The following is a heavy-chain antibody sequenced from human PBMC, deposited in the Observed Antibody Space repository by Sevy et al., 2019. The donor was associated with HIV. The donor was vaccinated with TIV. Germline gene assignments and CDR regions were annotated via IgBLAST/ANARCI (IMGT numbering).Heavy chain of an antibody. D-gene: IGHD4-17*01. V-gene: IGHV3-48*03. CDR2: ISSSGSTI. Sequence: GGSLRLSCAASGFTFSSYEMNWVRQAPGKGLEWVSYISSSGSTIYYADSVKGRFTISRDNAKNSLYLQMNSLRAEDTAVYYCARDHVKDGDLGDYYYYGMDVWGQGTTVTVSS. J-gene: IGHJ6*02. CDR3: ARDHVKDGDLGDYYYYGMDV. CDR1: GFTFSSYE.